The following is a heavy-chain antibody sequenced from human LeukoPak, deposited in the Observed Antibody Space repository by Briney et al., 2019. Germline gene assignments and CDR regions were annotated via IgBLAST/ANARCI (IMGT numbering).Heavy chain of an antibody. CDR3: ARDPWAYYGSGISPDY. Sequence: GGSLRLSCAASGFTFSSYGMSWVRQAPGKGLEWVSYISSSGSTIYYADSVKGRFTISRDNAKNSLYLQMNSLIAEDTAVYYCARDPWAYYGSGISPDYWGQGTLVTVSS. CDR1: GFTFSSYG. CDR2: ISSSGSTI. J-gene: IGHJ4*02. V-gene: IGHV3-48*04. D-gene: IGHD3-10*01.